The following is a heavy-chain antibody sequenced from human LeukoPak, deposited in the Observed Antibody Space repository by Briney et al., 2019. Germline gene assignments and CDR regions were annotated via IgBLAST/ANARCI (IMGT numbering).Heavy chain of an antibody. CDR2: INTNSGGT. J-gene: IGHJ5*02. CDR1: GYTFTGYY. V-gene: IGHV1-2*02. Sequence: ASVTVSCKASGYTFTGYYMHWVRQAPGQGHEWMGWINTNSGGTNYAQKFQGRVTMTRDTSISTADMELSRQRSDDTAVYFCARDRFDPWGQGTLVTVSS. CDR3: ARDRFDP.